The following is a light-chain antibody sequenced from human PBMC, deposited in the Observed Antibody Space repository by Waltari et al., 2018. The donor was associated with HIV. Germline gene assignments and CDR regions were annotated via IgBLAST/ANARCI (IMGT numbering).Light chain of an antibody. J-gene: IGLJ3*02. CDR1: FGPVSPGFY. V-gene: IGLV8-61*01. Sequence: QTVVTQEPSFSVSPGGPVTLTCGLSFGPVSPGFYPSWYQQTPGQAPRTLIYSTNTRSSGVPDRFSGSILGNKAALTITGAQADDESDYYCVLFMGNGIWVFGGGTKLTVL. CDR3: VLFMGNGIWV. CDR2: STN.